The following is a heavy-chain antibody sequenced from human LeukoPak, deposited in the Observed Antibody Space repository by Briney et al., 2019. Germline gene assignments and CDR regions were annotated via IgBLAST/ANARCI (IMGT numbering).Heavy chain of an antibody. V-gene: IGHV3-11*05. CDR2: INIGGTNT. J-gene: IGHJ4*02. Sequence: GGSLRLSCAASGLTFSDYYMSWIRQAPGKGLEWLSYINIGGTNTHYADSVKGRFTISRDNAKNSLYLQMSSLRPEDTALYYCAKASAQQPFLDFWGQGTLVTVSS. CDR1: GLTFSDYY. CDR3: AKASAQQPFLDF. D-gene: IGHD6-13*01.